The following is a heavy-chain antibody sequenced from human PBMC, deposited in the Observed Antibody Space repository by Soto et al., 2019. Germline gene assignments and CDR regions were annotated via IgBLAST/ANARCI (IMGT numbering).Heavy chain of an antibody. V-gene: IGHV3-64D*08. J-gene: IGHJ4*02. Sequence: GGSLRLSCSASGFTFSSYAMHWVRQAPGKGLEYVSAIKNSGSTTNYADSVKGRFTVSRDNSKNTLYLQMSSLRSEDTAVYYCAVVAGSYYLDCWGQGTLVTVSS. CDR1: GFTFSSYA. D-gene: IGHD6-19*01. CDR2: IKNSGSTT. CDR3: AVVAGSYYLDC.